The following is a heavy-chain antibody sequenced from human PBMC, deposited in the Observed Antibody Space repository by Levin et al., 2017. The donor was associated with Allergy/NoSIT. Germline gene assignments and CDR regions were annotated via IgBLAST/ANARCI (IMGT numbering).Heavy chain of an antibody. CDR1: GGSISTSS. Sequence: SQTLSLTCTVSGGSISTSSWHWLRQPPGNGLEWIGWIHYSGATGYNPSLTSRVTMSVDSSNNQFSLSLRSVTAADTAVYYCARRVEQTTTVTDRNWFDPWGQGTLVTVSS. V-gene: IGHV4-59*08. CDR3: ARRVEQTTTVTDRNWFDP. CDR2: IHYSGAT. D-gene: IGHD4-17*01. J-gene: IGHJ5*02.